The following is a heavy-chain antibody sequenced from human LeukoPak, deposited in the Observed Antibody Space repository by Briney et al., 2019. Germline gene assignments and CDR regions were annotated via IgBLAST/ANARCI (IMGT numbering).Heavy chain of an antibody. J-gene: IGHJ4*02. V-gene: IGHV1-18*01. CDR3: ARDPGPFIAGTTTSVGDY. CDR2: IRAYNGNT. Sequence: GASVKLSCKASGYTFTSYGISWDRQAPGQGPEWMGWIRAYNGNTNYVQNLQGRVTITTDTSTSTAYMELRSLRSDDTAVYYCARDPGPFIAGTTTSVGDYWGQGALVTVSS. CDR1: GYTFTSYG. D-gene: IGHD1-7*01.